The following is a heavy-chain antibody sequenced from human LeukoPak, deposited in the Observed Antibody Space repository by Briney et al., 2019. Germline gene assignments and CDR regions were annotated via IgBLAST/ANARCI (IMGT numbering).Heavy chain of an antibody. CDR2: ISSSGSTI. CDR3: ARELGDSSGHYYYYYMDV. D-gene: IGHD3-22*01. V-gene: IGHV3-48*04. Sequence: GGSLRLSCAASGFTFSSYWMSWVRQAPGKGLEWVSYISSSGSTIYYADSVKGRFTISRDNAKNSLYLQMNSLRAEDTAVYYCARELGDSSGHYYYYYMDVWGKGTTVTVSS. CDR1: GFTFSSYW. J-gene: IGHJ6*03.